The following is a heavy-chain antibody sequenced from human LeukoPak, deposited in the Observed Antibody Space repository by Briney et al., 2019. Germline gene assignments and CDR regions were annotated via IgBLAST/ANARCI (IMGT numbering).Heavy chain of an antibody. V-gene: IGHV3-7*01. CDR2: IKQDGSEK. J-gene: IGHJ4*02. CDR3: ARERKPGIAVAGFDY. CDR1: GFTFSSYW. Sequence: GGSLRLSCAASGFTFSSYWMSWVRQAPGKGLEWVANIKQDGSEKYYVDSVKGRFTISRDNAKNSLYLQMNSLRAEDTAVCYCARERKPGIAVAGFDYWGQGTLVTVSS. D-gene: IGHD6-19*01.